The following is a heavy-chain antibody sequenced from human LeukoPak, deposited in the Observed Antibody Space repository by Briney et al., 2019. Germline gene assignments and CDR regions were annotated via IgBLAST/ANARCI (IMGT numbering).Heavy chain of an antibody. CDR2: INGDGSRI. V-gene: IGHV3-74*01. CDR1: GFPFSSHW. D-gene: IGHD3-16*01. Sequence: GGSLRLSCVASGFPFSSHWMHWVRQVPGKGLMWVSRINGDGSRIHYADSVKDRFTTSRDNAKNTLYLQMNSLRGDDTAIYYCARDALGGRTKFDSWGQGSLVTVSS. CDR3: ARDALGGRTKFDS. J-gene: IGHJ4*02.